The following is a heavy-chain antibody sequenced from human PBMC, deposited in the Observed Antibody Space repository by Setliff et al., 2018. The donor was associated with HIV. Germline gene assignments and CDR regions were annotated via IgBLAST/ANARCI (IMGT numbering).Heavy chain of an antibody. V-gene: IGHV4-59*08. D-gene: IGHD6-19*01. CDR3: ARQGAVTGHSFDY. J-gene: IGHJ4*02. CDR2: IYYSGST. Sequence: LSLTCNVSGGSISGYYWSWIRQSPGKGLEWIGYIYYSGSTNYNPSLKSRVTISVDTSKNQFSLKLSSATAADTAVYYCARQGAVTGHSFDYWGQGALVTVSS. CDR1: GGSISGYY.